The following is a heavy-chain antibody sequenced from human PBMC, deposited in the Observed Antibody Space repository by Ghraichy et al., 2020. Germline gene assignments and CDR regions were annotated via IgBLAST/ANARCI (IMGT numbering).Heavy chain of an antibody. Sequence: SETLSLTCAVYGGSFSGYYWSWIRQPPGKGLEWIGEINHSGSTNYNPSLKSRVTISVDTSKNQFSLKLSSVTAADTAVYYCASGHFLYYDFWSGNRRVWFAPWGQGTLVTVSS. V-gene: IGHV4-34*01. J-gene: IGHJ5*02. CDR1: GGSFSGYY. CDR2: INHSGST. CDR3: ASGHFLYYDFWSGNRRVWFAP. D-gene: IGHD3-3*01.